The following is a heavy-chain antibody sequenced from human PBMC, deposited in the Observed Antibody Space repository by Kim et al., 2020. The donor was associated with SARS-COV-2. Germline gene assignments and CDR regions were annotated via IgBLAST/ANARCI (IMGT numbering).Heavy chain of an antibody. CDR1: GFTFSTYG. CDR3: AKVGEGGAIKPSEAFDI. D-gene: IGHD3-16*01. CDR2: ISYDGSKK. J-gene: IGHJ3*02. V-gene: IGHV3-30*18. Sequence: GGSLRLSCAASGFTFSTYGMHWVRQAPGKGLEWVAVISYDGSKKYYADSVKGRFTISRDNSKNTLYLQMNSLRAEDTAVYYCAKVGEGGAIKPSEAFDI.